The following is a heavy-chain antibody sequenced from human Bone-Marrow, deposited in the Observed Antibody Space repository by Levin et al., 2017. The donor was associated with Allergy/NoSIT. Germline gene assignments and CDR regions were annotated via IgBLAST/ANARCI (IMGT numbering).Heavy chain of an antibody. CDR3: ARDFVFVSAVGEYYFDY. Sequence: GSLRLSCTVSGTSITNYYWSWIRQPPGKGLEWIGNIYYSGSTKYNPSLKSRVTISVDMSKNQFSLKVTSVTAADTAVYYCARDFVFVSAVGEYYFDYWGQGALVTVSS. D-gene: IGHD1-26*01. J-gene: IGHJ4*02. CDR1: GTSITNYY. CDR2: IYYSGST. V-gene: IGHV4-59*01.